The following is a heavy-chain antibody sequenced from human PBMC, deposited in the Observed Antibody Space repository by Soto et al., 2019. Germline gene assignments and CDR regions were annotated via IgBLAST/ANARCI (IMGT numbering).Heavy chain of an antibody. Sequence: SLKGSWKAAGGGFSSYASSWGRQATGQGLEWMGGVIPIFGTANYAQKFQGRVTITADESTSTAYMELSSLRSEDTAVYYCARDWSGIVGATTYYYGMDVWGQGTTVTVSS. D-gene: IGHD1-26*01. J-gene: IGHJ6*02. CDR2: VIPIFGTA. V-gene: IGHV1-69*13. CDR3: ARDWSGIVGATTYYYGMDV. CDR1: GGGFSSYA.